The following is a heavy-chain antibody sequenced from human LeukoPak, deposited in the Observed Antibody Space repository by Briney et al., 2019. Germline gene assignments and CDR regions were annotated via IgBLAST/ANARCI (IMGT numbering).Heavy chain of an antibody. CDR2: IKGDGSEE. Sequence: GSLRLSCAASGFTFKTYWMTWVRQTPEKGLEWVANIKGDGSEEYYVDSVKGRFTISRDNAQDSLYLQMNSLRAEDTAVYYCGRLGTTSRYRQIDYWGQGTLVTVSS. V-gene: IGHV3-7*01. CDR1: GFTFKTYW. J-gene: IGHJ4*02. D-gene: IGHD1/OR15-1a*01. CDR3: GRLGTTSRYRQIDY.